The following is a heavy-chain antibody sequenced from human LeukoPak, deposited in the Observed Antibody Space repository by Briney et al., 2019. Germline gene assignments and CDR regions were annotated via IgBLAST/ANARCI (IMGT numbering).Heavy chain of an antibody. J-gene: IGHJ5*02. CDR1: GGPFSDNY. CDR3: TRVDTAMSSFDP. Sequence: SETLSLTCAVSGGPFSDNYWTWIRQPPGKGLEWTEQINHSGTTNYNPSLKSRVNILVDTYKHQFSMKLSSVTAADTAVYYCTRVDTAMSSFDPWGQGTLVTVSS. D-gene: IGHD5-18*01. V-gene: IGHV4-34*01. CDR2: INHSGTT.